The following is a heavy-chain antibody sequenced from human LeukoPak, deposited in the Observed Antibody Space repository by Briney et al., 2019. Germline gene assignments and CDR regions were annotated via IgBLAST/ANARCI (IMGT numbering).Heavy chain of an antibody. Sequence: GGSLRLSCAASGFTFSSYAMSWVRQAPGKGLEWVSAISGSGGSTYYADSVKGRFTISRDNSKNTLYLQMNSLRAEDTAVYYCAKNLVRGVIKMGYYYYGMDVWGQGTTVTVSS. CDR1: GFTFSSYA. D-gene: IGHD3-10*01. CDR3: AKNLVRGVIKMGYYYYGMDV. J-gene: IGHJ6*02. V-gene: IGHV3-23*01. CDR2: ISGSGGST.